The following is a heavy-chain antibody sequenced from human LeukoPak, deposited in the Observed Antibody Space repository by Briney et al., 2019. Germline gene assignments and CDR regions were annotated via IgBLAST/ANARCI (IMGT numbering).Heavy chain of an antibody. CDR3: AKGSAAGRPYYFDY. Sequence: PGRSLSLSCAASGFTFSNYAVHWVRQAPGKGLEWVAIISYDGNFKYYADSVKSRFTISRDNSKNTLYLQMNSLTAEDTAVYYCAKGSAAGRPYYFDYWGQGALVAVSS. CDR2: ISYDGNFK. J-gene: IGHJ4*02. V-gene: IGHV3-30-3*01. CDR1: GFTFSNYA. D-gene: IGHD6-25*01.